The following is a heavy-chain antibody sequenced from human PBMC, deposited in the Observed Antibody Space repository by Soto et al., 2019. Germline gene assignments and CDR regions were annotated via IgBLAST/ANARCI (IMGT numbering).Heavy chain of an antibody. CDR3: ARSEGSSWSYYYYGMDV. J-gene: IGHJ6*02. V-gene: IGHV1-69*13. CDR1: GGTFSSYA. Sequence: SVKVSCKASGGTFSSYAISWVRQAPGQGLEWMGGIIPIFGTANYAQKFQGRVTITADESTSTAYMELSSLRSEDTAVYYFARSEGSSWSYYYYGMDVWGQGTTVTVSS. D-gene: IGHD6-13*01. CDR2: IIPIFGTA.